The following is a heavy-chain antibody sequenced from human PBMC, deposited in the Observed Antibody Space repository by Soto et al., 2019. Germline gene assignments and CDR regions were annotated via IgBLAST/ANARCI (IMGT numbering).Heavy chain of an antibody. Sequence: PSETLSLTCTVSGGSISSGGYYWSWIRQHPGKGLEWIGYIYYSGSTNYNPSLKSRVTISVDTSKNQFSLKLSSVTAADTAVYYCAREKGSGYVDYYYYYMDVWGKGTTVTVSS. J-gene: IGHJ6*03. CDR1: GGSISSGGYY. V-gene: IGHV4-61*08. D-gene: IGHD5-12*01. CDR2: IYYSGST. CDR3: AREKGSGYVDYYYYYMDV.